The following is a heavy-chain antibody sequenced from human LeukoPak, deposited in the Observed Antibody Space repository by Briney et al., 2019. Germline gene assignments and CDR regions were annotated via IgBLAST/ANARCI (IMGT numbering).Heavy chain of an antibody. Sequence: GASVKVSCKASGYTFTSYGISWVRQAPGQGLEWMGWISAYNGNTNYAQKLQGRVTMTTDTSTSTAYMELRSLRSDDTAVYYCAREAINDSGYYYYYYMDVWGKGTTVTVSS. CDR2: ISAYNGNT. J-gene: IGHJ6*03. CDR1: GYTFTSYG. V-gene: IGHV1-18*01. D-gene: IGHD1-1*01. CDR3: AREAINDSGYYYYYYMDV.